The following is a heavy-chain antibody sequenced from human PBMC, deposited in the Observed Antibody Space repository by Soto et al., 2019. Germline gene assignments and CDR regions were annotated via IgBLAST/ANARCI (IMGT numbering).Heavy chain of an antibody. Sequence: PSETLSLTCAVYGGSFSGYYWSWIRQPPGKGLEWIGEINHSGSTNYNPSLKSRVTISVDTSKNQFSLKLSSVTAADTAVYYCPFRYSGYDSFDYWGQGTLVTVSS. CDR1: GGSFSGYY. J-gene: IGHJ4*02. V-gene: IGHV4-34*01. D-gene: IGHD5-12*01. CDR2: INHSGST. CDR3: PFRYSGYDSFDY.